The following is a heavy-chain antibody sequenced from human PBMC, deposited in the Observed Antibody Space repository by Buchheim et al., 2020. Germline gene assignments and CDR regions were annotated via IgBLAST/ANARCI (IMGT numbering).Heavy chain of an antibody. V-gene: IGHV3-30*01. Sequence: DSVKGRFTISRDNSKNTLYLQMNSLRAEDTAVYYCARDKGSSGDSLHYYYYYGMDVWGQGTT. J-gene: IGHJ6*02. D-gene: IGHD4-17*01. CDR3: ARDKGSSGDSLHYYYYYGMDV.